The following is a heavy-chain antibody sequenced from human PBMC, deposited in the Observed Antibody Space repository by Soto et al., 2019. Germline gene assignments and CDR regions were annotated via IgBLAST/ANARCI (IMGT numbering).Heavy chain of an antibody. Sequence: EVQLVESGGGLVQPGGSLRLSCAAAGFTFSSYWMSWVRQAPGKGLEWVANVKPDGSEKWYVDSVKGRFTISRDNAKNSLYLQMNSLRAEYTAVYYCARGDYYDTSGPFSDAFDIWGQGTMVTVSS. CDR3: ARGDYYDTSGPFSDAFDI. CDR1: GFTFSSYW. V-gene: IGHV3-7*02. D-gene: IGHD3-22*01. J-gene: IGHJ3*02. CDR2: VKPDGSEK.